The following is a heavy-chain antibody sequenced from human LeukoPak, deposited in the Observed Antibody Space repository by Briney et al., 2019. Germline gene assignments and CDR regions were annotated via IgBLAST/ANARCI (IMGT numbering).Heavy chain of an antibody. CDR2: IWYDGSNK. D-gene: IGHD2-21*01. CDR3: ARGDLGY. CDR1: GFTFSSYG. Sequence: GGSLRLSCAASGFTFSSYGMHWVSQAPGKGLEWVAVIWYDGSNKYYADSVKGRFTISRDNSKNTLYLQMNSLRAEDTAVYYCARGDLGYWGQGTLVTLSS. V-gene: IGHV3-33*01. J-gene: IGHJ4*02.